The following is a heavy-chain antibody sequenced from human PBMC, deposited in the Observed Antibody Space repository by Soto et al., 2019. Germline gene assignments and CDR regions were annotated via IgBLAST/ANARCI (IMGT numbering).Heavy chain of an antibody. CDR3: ARDYDSSGPEGY. Sequence: SLRLSCAASGFTFSSYSMNWVRQAPGKGLEWVSSISSSSSYIYYADSVKGRFTISRDNAKNSLYLQMNSLRAEDTAVYYCARDYDSSGPEGYWGQGTLVTVSS. CDR1: GFTFSSYS. CDR2: ISSSSSYI. D-gene: IGHD3-22*01. V-gene: IGHV3-21*01. J-gene: IGHJ4*02.